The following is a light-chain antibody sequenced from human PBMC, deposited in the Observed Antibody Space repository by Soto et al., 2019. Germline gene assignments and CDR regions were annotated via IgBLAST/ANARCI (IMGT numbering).Light chain of an antibody. Sequence: EIVLTQSPATLSLSPGERANLSCRASQSVSSYLAWYQQKPGQAPRLLMYEASTRATGIPARFSGSGSGTEFTLTISSLQSEDFAVYYCQQYNDWPRTFGQGTKVDIK. CDR1: QSVSSY. J-gene: IGKJ1*01. CDR2: EAS. CDR3: QQYNDWPRT. V-gene: IGKV3D-15*01.